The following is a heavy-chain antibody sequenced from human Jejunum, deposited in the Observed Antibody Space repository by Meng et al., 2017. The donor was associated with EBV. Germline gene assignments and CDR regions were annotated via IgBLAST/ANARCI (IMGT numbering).Heavy chain of an antibody. Sequence: QAQGQQWGAGPFRPSDTLSLTCAVYGGSFSDYYWSWIRQPPGKGLEWIGEIDHSGRTNYNPSLKSRVTLSLLTSKDHFSLRLSSVTAADTAVYYCATFNCTVGTCSFDSWGQGTLVTVSS. V-gene: IGHV4-34*01. CDR1: GGSFSDYY. CDR2: IDHSGRT. D-gene: IGHD2-8*02. J-gene: IGHJ4*02. CDR3: ATFNCTVGTCSFDS.